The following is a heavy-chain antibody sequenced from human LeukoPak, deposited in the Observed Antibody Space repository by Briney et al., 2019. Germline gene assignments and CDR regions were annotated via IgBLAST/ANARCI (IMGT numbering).Heavy chain of an antibody. CDR1: GYTFTSYG. J-gene: IGHJ4*02. V-gene: IGHV1-18*01. D-gene: IGHD1-26*01. CDR2: VSAYNGNT. CDR3: ARELSGWELLQPEYYFDY. Sequence: ASVKVSCKASGYTFTSYGISWVRQAPGQGLEWMGWVSAYNGNTNYARKLQCRVTMTTDTSTSTAYMELRSLRSDDTAVYYCARELSGWELLQPEYYFDYWGQGTLVTVSS.